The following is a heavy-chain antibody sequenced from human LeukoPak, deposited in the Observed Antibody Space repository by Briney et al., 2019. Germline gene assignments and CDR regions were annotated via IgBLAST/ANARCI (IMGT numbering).Heavy chain of an antibody. J-gene: IGHJ4*02. CDR2: ISGGGVST. Sequence: GGSLRLSCAASGFTFSNYAMSWVRQAPGKGLEWVSAISGGGVSTYYADSVKGRFTISRDNSKNTLNLQMNSLRAEDTAVYYCARLISSSARGYFDYWGQGTLVTVSS. D-gene: IGHD6-6*01. CDR3: ARLISSSARGYFDY. V-gene: IGHV3-23*01. CDR1: GFTFSNYA.